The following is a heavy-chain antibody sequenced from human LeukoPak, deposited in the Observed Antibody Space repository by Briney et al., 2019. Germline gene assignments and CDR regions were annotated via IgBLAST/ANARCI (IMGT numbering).Heavy chain of an antibody. CDR1: TYGFTNFA. CDR3: ARDGTCFGKWDPHFNFDH. V-gene: IGHV1-18*04. Sequence: ASVKVSCKASTYGFTNFAVGWVRQAPGQGLEWMGWIKGDTGNTHYAEKFQGGVTMTTDTSTSTAYMELRSLTSDDTAVYYCARDGTCFGKWDPHFNFDHWGQGTLVTVSS. J-gene: IGHJ4*02. CDR2: IKGDTGNT. D-gene: IGHD1-26*01.